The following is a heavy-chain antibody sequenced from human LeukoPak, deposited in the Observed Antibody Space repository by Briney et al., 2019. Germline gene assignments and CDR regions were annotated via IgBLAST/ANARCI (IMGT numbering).Heavy chain of an antibody. CDR3: ARGLRVWQQLVYDAFDI. J-gene: IGHJ3*02. D-gene: IGHD6-13*01. CDR2: IIPIFGTA. CDR1: GGTFSSYA. V-gene: IGHV1-69*05. Sequence: SVKVSCKASGGTFSSYAMSWVRQAPGQGLEWMGRIIPIFGTANYAQKFQGRVTITTDESTSTAYMELSSLRSEDTAVYYCARGLRVWQQLVYDAFDIWGQGTMVTVSS.